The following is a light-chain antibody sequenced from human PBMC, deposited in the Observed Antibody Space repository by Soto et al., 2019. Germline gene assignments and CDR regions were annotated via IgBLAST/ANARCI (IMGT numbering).Light chain of an antibody. CDR1: QSVLYSTDNKNY. CDR2: WAS. Sequence: DIVMTQSPDSLAVSLGERATINCKSSQSVLYSTDNKNYLAWYQQKPGQSPKLLIYWASTRESGVPDRFSGSGSGTDFTLTISSLQAEDVAVYYCQYYFRSPYTFGQGTKLEIK. V-gene: IGKV4-1*01. CDR3: QYYFRSPYT. J-gene: IGKJ2*01.